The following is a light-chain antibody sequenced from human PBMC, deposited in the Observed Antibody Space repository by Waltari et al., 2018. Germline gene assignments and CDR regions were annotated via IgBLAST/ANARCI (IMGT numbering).Light chain of an antibody. CDR2: GAS. CDR3: QQYNNWPPGVT. Sequence: EIVMTQSPATLSVSPGERATLSFRASQSVNSNLAWYQQKPGQAPRLLIYGASTRATGIPARFSGSGSGTEFTLTISSLQSEDFAVYFCQQYNNWPPGVTFGPGTKVDIK. V-gene: IGKV3-15*01. J-gene: IGKJ3*01. CDR1: QSVNSN.